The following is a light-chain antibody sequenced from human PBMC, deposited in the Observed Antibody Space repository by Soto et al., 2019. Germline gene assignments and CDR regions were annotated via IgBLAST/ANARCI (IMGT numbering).Light chain of an antibody. J-gene: IGLJ2*01. CDR3: QSYDSSLSGSEV. Sequence: HSVLTQPPSVSGAPGQRVTISCTGSSSNIGAGYDVHWYQQLPGTAPKLLIYGNSNRPSGVPDRFSGSKSGTSASLAITGLQAEDEADYYCQSYDSSLSGSEVFGGGTKVTVL. V-gene: IGLV1-40*01. CDR1: SSNIGAGYD. CDR2: GNS.